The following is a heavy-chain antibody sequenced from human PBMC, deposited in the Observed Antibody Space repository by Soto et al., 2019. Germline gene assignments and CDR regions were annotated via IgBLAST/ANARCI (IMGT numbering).Heavy chain of an antibody. D-gene: IGHD2-8*02. CDR1: GYTFTDYY. CDR3: ARGDSGTGGWPFPALDY. Sequence: HEHLVQSGAEVRRPGASLMVSCRASGYTFTDYYIHWVRQAPGQGLEWMGWINPDTGATNYAQNFQGKVTLTSDSSINTASLDLTSLTSDDTAVYYCARGDSGTGGWPFPALDYWCQGTQVILSS. J-gene: IGHJ4*01. CDR2: INPDTGAT. V-gene: IGHV1-2*02.